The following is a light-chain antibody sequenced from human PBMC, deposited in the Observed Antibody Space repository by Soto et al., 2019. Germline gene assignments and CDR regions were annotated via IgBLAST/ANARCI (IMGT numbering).Light chain of an antibody. CDR1: QSISSSS. CDR3: QQYGSSPFT. CDR2: GAS. V-gene: IGKV3-20*01. J-gene: IGKJ4*01. Sequence: EIVLMQSPGTLSLSPGERATLSCRASQSISSSSVAWYQQKPGQAPRLLMYGASSRATGIPDRFSGSGSGTDFTLRISRLEPEDFAVYYCQQYGSSPFTFGGGTKVEIK.